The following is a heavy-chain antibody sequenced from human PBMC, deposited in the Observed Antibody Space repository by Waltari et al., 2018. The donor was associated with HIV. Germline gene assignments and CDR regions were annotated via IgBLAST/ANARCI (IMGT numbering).Heavy chain of an antibody. J-gene: IGHJ4*02. CDR2: IYHSGST. D-gene: IGHD3-22*01. CDR3: ARVSHSHYYDTSGHPGFDY. CDR1: GGSISSSHW. Sequence: QVQLQESGPGLVKPSGTLSLTCAVSGGSISSSHWWRWVRQPPGKGLEWIGEIYHSGSTNYNPSLKSRVTISVDKSKNQFSLKLSSVTAADTAVYSCARVSHSHYYDTSGHPGFDYWGQGTLVTVSS. V-gene: IGHV4-4*02.